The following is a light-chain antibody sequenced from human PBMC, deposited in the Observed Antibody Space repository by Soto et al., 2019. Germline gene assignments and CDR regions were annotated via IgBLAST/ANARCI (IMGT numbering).Light chain of an antibody. V-gene: IGKV1-5*03. Sequence: DIQMTQSPSTLPASVGDRVTITCRASQSINNWLAWYQQQPGKAPKLLIYKTSTLQSGVPSRFSGSGSGTEFALTISCLQPDDFATYYCQQYSTYSLYTFGQGTRVEIK. J-gene: IGKJ2*01. CDR2: KTS. CDR1: QSINNW. CDR3: QQYSTYSLYT.